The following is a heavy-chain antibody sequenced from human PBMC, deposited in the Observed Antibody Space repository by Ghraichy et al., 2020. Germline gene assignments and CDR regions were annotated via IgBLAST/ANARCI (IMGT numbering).Heavy chain of an antibody. CDR1: GFTFSSYA. V-gene: IGHV3-23*01. Sequence: GGSLRLSCAASGFTFSSYAMNWVRQAPGKGLEWVSGISGSGGSTYYADSVKGRFTISRDNSKNTLYLQVNSLRAEDTAVYYCAKGRTGGYYCGGDWYSFDYGGQGTLVTVSS. CDR3: AKGRTGGYYCGGDWYSFDY. CDR2: ISGSGGST. J-gene: IGHJ4*02. D-gene: IGHD2-21*02.